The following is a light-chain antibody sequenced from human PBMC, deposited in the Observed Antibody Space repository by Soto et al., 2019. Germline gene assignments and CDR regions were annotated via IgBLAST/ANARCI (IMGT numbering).Light chain of an antibody. CDR2: AAS. J-gene: IGKJ4*01. V-gene: IGKV1-9*01. Sequence: DIQLTQSPSFLSASVGDRVTITCRASQGISSYLAWYQQKPGKAPKLLIYAASTLQSGVPSRFSGSGSGTEFTLTITSLQPEDFATCYCQQLNSYPLTLGGGTKVEIK. CDR1: QGISSY. CDR3: QQLNSYPLT.